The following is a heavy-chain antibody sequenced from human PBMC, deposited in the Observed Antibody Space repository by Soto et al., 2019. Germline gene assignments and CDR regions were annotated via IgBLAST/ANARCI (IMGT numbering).Heavy chain of an antibody. CDR2: LWYDGSNK. Sequence: QVQLVESGGGVVQPGRSLRLSCAASGFTFSSYGMHWVRQAPGKGLEWVAVLWYDGSNKYYADSVKGRFTISRDNSKNTLYLKMNSLRAEDTAVYYCARGYGWFDPWGQGTQVTVSS. CDR3: ARGYGWFDP. V-gene: IGHV3-33*01. CDR1: GFTFSSYG. J-gene: IGHJ5*02. D-gene: IGHD6-13*01.